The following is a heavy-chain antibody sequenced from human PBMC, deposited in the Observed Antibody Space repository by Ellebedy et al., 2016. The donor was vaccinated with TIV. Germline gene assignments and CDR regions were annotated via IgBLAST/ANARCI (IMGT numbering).Heavy chain of an antibody. D-gene: IGHD1-1*01. CDR2: INPSGGSA. V-gene: IGHV1-46*01. CDR3: AKAGQMEYFDY. J-gene: IGHJ4*02. CDR1: GYTFTGYY. Sequence: ASVKVSCKASGYTFTGYYIHWVRQAPGQGLEWMGIINPSGGSANYAQRFQGRVTIMADRSTSTAYMELSSLRSEDTAVYYCAKAGQMEYFDYWGQGTLVTVSS.